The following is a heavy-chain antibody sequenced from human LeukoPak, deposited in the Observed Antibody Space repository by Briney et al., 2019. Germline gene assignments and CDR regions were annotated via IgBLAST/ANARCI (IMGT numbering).Heavy chain of an antibody. V-gene: IGHV4-34*01. Sequence: SETLSLTCAVYGGSFSGYYWSWIRQPPGKGLEWIGEINHSGSTNYNPSLKSRVTISVDTSKNQFSLKLSSVTAADTAVYYCASQGDDYVFDYWGQGTLVTVSS. CDR1: GGSFSGYY. CDR2: INHSGST. D-gene: IGHD4-17*01. J-gene: IGHJ4*02. CDR3: ASQGDDYVFDY.